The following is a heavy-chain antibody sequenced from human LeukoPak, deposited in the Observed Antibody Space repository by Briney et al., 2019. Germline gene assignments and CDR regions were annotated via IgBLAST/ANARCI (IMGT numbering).Heavy chain of an antibody. J-gene: IGHJ4*02. CDR2: LSGSSGST. Sequence: GRSLRLSCAASGFTFSSYGMHWVRQAPGKGLEWVSSLSGSSGSTYYADSVKGRFTISRDNSKNTLYLQMNSLRAEDTAVYYCAKDLTMAYWGQGTLVTVSS. CDR1: GFTFSSYG. V-gene: IGHV3-23*01. D-gene: IGHD3-3*01. CDR3: AKDLTMAY.